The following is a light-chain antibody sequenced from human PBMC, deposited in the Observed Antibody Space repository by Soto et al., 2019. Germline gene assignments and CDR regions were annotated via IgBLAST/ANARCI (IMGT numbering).Light chain of an antibody. CDR1: QGLTSNF. V-gene: IGKV3-20*01. Sequence: EIVLTQSPGTLSLSPGERATLSCRASQGLTSNFLAWYQQKPGQAPSLLIYGASNRATGVPDRFSGGGSGTDFTLTISRLEPEDFAVYFSQQYVTAPRTFGQGTKVEIK. CDR2: GAS. CDR3: QQYVTAPRT. J-gene: IGKJ1*01.